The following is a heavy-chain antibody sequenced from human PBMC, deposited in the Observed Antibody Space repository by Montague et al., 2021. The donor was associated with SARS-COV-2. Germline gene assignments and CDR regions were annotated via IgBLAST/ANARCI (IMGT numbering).Heavy chain of an antibody. V-gene: IGHV4-39*02. D-gene: IGHD5-24*01. CDR2: RHYSGIT. Sequence: SETLSLTCTVSGDSISSSSYYWGWIRQPPGKGLEWIGNRHYSGITYNNPSLKNRVTMSVDTSKNQFSLKLSSVTAADTAVYHCVRDGYTHVDYWGQGTLVTVSS. CDR1: GDSISSSSYY. CDR3: VRDGYTHVDY. J-gene: IGHJ4*02.